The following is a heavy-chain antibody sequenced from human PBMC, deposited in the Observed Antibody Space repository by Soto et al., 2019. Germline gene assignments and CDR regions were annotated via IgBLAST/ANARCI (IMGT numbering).Heavy chain of an antibody. Sequence: QVQLVQSGAEVKKPGASVKVSCKASGYTFTSYGISWVRQAPGQGLEWMGWISAYNGNTNYAQKLQGRVTMTTDTSTSTDYMELRSLRSDDTAVYYCARDPEKYYYGSGSLGLDPWGQGTLVTVSS. J-gene: IGHJ5*02. V-gene: IGHV1-18*01. D-gene: IGHD3-10*01. CDR2: ISAYNGNT. CDR1: GYTFTSYG. CDR3: ARDPEKYYYGSGSLGLDP.